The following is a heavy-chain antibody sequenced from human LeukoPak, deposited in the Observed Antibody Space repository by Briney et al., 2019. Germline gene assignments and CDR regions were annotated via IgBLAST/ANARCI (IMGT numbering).Heavy chain of an antibody. CDR1: GGSISSSNW. D-gene: IGHD4-17*01. CDR3: ARLLTTVTPYNWFDP. CDR2: IYHSGST. V-gene: IGHV4-4*02. Sequence: PSETLSLTCAVSGGSISSSNWWSWVRQPPGKGLEWIGEIYHSGSTNYNPSLESRVTISVDKSKNQFSLKLSSVTAADTAVYYCARLLTTVTPYNWFDPWGQGTLVTVSS. J-gene: IGHJ5*02.